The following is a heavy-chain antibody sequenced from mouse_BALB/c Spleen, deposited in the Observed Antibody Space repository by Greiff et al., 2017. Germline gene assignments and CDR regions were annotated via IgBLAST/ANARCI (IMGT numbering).Heavy chain of an antibody. V-gene: IGHV1-82*01. CDR3: AREERRDFDY. CDR1: GYAFSSSW. J-gene: IGHJ2*01. CDR2: IYPGDGDT. Sequence: QVQLQQSGPELVKPGASVKISCKASGYAFSSSWMNWVKQRPGQGLEWIGRIYPGDGDTNYNGKFKGKATLTADKSSSTAYMQLSSLTSVDSAVYFCAREERRDFDYWGQGTTLTVSS. D-gene: IGHD2-12*01.